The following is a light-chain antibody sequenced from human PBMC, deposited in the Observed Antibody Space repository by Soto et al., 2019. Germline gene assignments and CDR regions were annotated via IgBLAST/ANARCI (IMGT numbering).Light chain of an antibody. V-gene: IGKV3-20*01. Sequence: EIVLTQSPGTLSLSPGERATLSCRASQSVSNTYLSWYQQKPGQAPRLLIYGSSNRATGIPDRFSGSGAGTDFTLTITRLAPEDFAVYYCQQYDSSPTTFGQGTKVEIK. CDR2: GSS. CDR3: QQYDSSPTT. J-gene: IGKJ1*01. CDR1: QSVSNTY.